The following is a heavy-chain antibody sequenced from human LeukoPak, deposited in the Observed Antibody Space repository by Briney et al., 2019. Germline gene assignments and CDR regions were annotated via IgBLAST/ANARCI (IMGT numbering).Heavy chain of an antibody. CDR1: GYTFTSYG. CDR2: ISAYNGNT. J-gene: IGHJ4*02. D-gene: IGHD6-19*01. CDR3: ASGRAVAGSYDY. Sequence: ASVKVSCKASGYTFTSYGISWVRQAPGQGLEWMGWISAYNGNTNYAQKLQGRVTMTTDTSTSTAYMELRSLRSGDTAVYYCASGRAVAGSYDYWGQGTLVTVSS. V-gene: IGHV1-18*01.